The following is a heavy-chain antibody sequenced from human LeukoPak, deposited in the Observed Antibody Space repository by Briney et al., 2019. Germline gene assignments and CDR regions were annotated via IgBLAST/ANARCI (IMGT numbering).Heavy chain of an antibody. J-gene: IGHJ2*01. CDR1: GFTLRDYY. Sequence: GGSLRLSCAASGFTLRDYYMSWIRQAPGKGLEWISYMSSTGNTIYYAESVKGRFTVSRDSANNSMSLQMTSLRAEDSAVYYCARSSSYFTYFDYWGRDTLVTVSS. CDR2: MSSTGNTI. D-gene: IGHD2/OR15-2a*01. V-gene: IGHV3-11*04. CDR3: ARSSSYFTYFDY.